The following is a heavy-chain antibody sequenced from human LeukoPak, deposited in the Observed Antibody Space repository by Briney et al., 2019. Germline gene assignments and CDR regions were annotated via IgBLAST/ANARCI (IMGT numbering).Heavy chain of an antibody. CDR1: GASIYTYY. Sequence: SETLSLTCTVSGASIYTYYWSWIRQPVGKGLEFIGRIYTGGSTNYNPSLKSRVSMSVDTSKNQFSLRLNSVTAADTAVYYCARLSGNFWYFDYWGQGTLVTISS. J-gene: IGHJ4*02. D-gene: IGHD5-12*01. V-gene: IGHV4-4*07. CDR2: IYTGGST. CDR3: ARLSGNFWYFDY.